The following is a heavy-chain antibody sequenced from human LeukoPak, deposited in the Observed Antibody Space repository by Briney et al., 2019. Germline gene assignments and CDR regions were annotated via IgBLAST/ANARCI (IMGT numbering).Heavy chain of an antibody. CDR3: ARVRYCSSTSCFGITYYYMDV. Sequence: SETLSLTCTVSGGSTSSYYWSWIRQPPGKGLEWIGYIYHSGSTYYNPSLKSRVTISVDRSKNQFSLKLSSVTAADTAVYYCARVRYCSSTSCFGITYYYMDVWGKGTTVTVS. V-gene: IGHV4-59*12. CDR2: IYHSGST. CDR1: GGSTSSYY. D-gene: IGHD2-2*01. J-gene: IGHJ6*03.